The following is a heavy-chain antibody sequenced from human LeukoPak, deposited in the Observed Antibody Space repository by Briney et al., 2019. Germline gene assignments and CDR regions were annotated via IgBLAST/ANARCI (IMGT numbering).Heavy chain of an antibody. J-gene: IGHJ4*02. Sequence: GGSLRFSCAVSGFTFSSYGMHWVRQAPGKGLEWVAVIWYDGSNKYYADSVKGRFTISRDNSKNTLYLQMNSLRAEDTAVYYCATMTTVDWYWGQGTLVTVSS. CDR2: IWYDGSNK. CDR3: ATMTTVDWY. CDR1: GFTFSSYG. D-gene: IGHD4-17*01. V-gene: IGHV3-33*01.